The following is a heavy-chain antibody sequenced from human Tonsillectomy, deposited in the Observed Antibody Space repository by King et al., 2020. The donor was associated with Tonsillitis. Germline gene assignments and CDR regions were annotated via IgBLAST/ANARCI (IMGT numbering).Heavy chain of an antibody. J-gene: IGHJ4*02. D-gene: IGHD3-16*01. CDR1: GFTFSSDS. CDR3: ARDRGGTGWPLFDY. Sequence: VQLVESGGGLVQPGGSLRLSCAASGFTFSSDSMNWVRQAPGEGLEWVSYIRSSSYTIYYADSVKGRFTISRDNAKNSLYLQINSLRDADTAVYYCARDRGGTGWPLFDYWGQGTLVTVSS. CDR2: IRSSSYTI. V-gene: IGHV3-48*02.